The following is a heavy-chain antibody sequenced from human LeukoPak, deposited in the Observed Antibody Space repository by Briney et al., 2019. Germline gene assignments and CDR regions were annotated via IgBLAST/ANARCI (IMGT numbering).Heavy chain of an antibody. CDR1: GFTFSSYS. Sequence: GGSLRLSCAASGFTFSSYSMNWVRQAPGKGLELVSSISSSSSYIYYADSVRGRFTISRDNAKNSLYLQMNSLRAEDTAVYYCAGRAARRGADYYYGMDVWGQGTTVTVSS. CDR2: ISSSSSYI. D-gene: IGHD6-6*01. V-gene: IGHV3-21*01. CDR3: AGRAARRGADYYYGMDV. J-gene: IGHJ6*02.